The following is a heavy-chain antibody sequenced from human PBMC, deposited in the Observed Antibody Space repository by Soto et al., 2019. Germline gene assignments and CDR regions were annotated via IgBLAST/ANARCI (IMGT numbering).Heavy chain of an antibody. CDR3: ARDVGADRGGNYYDGMDV. J-gene: IGHJ6*02. D-gene: IGHD3-10*01. Sequence: PSETLSLTCTVSGGSISSYYWSWIRQPPGKGLEWIGYIYYSGSTNYNPSLKSRVTISVDTSKNQFSLKLSSVTAADTAVYYCARDVGADRGGNYYDGMDVWGQGTTVNGSS. CDR1: GGSISSYY. CDR2: IYYSGST. V-gene: IGHV4-59*01.